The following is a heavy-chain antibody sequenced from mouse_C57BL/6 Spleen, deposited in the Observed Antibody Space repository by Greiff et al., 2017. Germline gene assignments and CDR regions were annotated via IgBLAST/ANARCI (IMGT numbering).Heavy chain of an antibody. J-gene: IGHJ4*01. V-gene: IGHV1-15*01. Sequence: VKLQQSGAELVRPGASVTLSCKASGYTFTDYEMHWVKQTPVHGLEWIGAIDPETGGTAYNQKFKGKAILTADKSSSTAYMELRSLTSEDSAVYYCTRGDSAGSDAMDYWGQGTSVTVSS. CDR2: IDPETGGT. CDR1: GYTFTDYE. D-gene: IGHD3-2*02. CDR3: TRGDSAGSDAMDY.